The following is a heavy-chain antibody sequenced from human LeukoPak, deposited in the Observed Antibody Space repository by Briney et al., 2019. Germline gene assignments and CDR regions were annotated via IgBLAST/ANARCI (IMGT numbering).Heavy chain of an antibody. CDR3: ARQLWLGLDY. Sequence: SETLSLTCTVSGGSISSYYWSWIRQPPGKGLEWIGHIYYIGSTNYNPSLRSRVTISADMSKNQLSLKLTSVTAADTAVYYCARQLWLGLDYWGQGTLVTVSS. V-gene: IGHV4-59*08. CDR2: IYYIGST. D-gene: IGHD5-18*01. J-gene: IGHJ4*02. CDR1: GGSISSYY.